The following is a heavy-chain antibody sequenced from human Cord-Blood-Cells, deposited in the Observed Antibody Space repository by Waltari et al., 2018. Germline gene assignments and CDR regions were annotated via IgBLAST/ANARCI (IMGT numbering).Heavy chain of an antibody. D-gene: IGHD3-9*01. CDR1: GGSISSSSYY. Sequence: QLQLQESGPGLVMPSETLSLTCTVSGGSISSSSYYWGWIREPQGKGLEWIGSIYYSGSTYYNPSLKSRVTISVDTSKNQFSLKLSSVTAADTAVYYCARLDYDILTGYPSGAFDIWGQGTMVTVSS. V-gene: IGHV4-39*01. J-gene: IGHJ3*02. CDR2: IYYSGST. CDR3: ARLDYDILTGYPSGAFDI.